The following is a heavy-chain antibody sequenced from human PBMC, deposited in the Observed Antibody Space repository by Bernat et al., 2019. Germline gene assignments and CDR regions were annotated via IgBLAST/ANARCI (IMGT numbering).Heavy chain of an antibody. CDR3: ARESYDSSGYYSNWFDP. V-gene: IGHV4-34*01. Sequence: QVQLQQWGAGLLKPSETLSLTCAVYGGSFSGYYWSWIRQPPGKGLEWIGEINHSGSTNYNPSLKSRVTISVDTSKNQFSLKLSSVTAADTAVYYCARESYDSSGYYSNWFDPWGQGTLVIVSS. CDR2: INHSGST. D-gene: IGHD3-22*01. J-gene: IGHJ5*02. CDR1: GGSFSGYY.